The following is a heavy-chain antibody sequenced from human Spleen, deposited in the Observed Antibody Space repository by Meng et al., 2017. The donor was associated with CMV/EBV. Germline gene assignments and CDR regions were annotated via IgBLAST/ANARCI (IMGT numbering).Heavy chain of an antibody. Sequence: SIRSSSYYWGWIRQPPGKGLEWIGSIYYSGSTYYNPSLQSRVTISVDTSKNQFSLKLSSVTAADTAVYYCARGRIYYYDSSGWGFDPWGQGTLVTVSS. D-gene: IGHD3-22*01. V-gene: IGHV4-39*07. J-gene: IGHJ5*02. CDR3: ARGRIYYYDSSGWGFDP. CDR1: SIRSSSYY. CDR2: IYYSGST.